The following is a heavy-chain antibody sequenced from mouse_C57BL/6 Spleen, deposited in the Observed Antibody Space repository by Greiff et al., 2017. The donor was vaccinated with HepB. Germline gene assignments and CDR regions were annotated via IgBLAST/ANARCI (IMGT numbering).Heavy chain of an antibody. J-gene: IGHJ2*01. D-gene: IGHD2-3*01. CDR3: AREGDGYCFDY. CDR1: GFTFSSYA. V-gene: IGHV5-4*01. Sequence: EVKLVESGGGLVKPGGSLKLSCAASGFTFSSYAMSWVRQTPEKRLEWVATISDGGSYTYYPDNVKGRFTISRDNAKNNLYLQMSHLKSEDTAMYYGAREGDGYCFDYWGQGTTLTVSS. CDR2: ISDGGSYT.